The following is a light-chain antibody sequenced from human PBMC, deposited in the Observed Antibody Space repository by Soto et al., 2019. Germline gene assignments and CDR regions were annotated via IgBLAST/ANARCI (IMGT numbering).Light chain of an antibody. CDR2: EVS. J-gene: IGLJ1*01. Sequence: QSVLAQPSSVSGSPGQSITISCTGTSTDVGGYNYVSWYQHHPGKGPKLIIYEVSNRPSGVSDRFSGSKSGNKASLIISNLEAEDESEYYGGSYTSNDTPLVCGRGTKVTVL. V-gene: IGLV2-14*01. CDR3: GSYTSNDTPLV. CDR1: STDVGGYNY.